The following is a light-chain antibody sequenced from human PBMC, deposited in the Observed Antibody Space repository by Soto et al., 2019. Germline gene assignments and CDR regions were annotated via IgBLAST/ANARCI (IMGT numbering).Light chain of an antibody. CDR2: KAS. J-gene: IGKJ4*01. V-gene: IGKV1-5*03. Sequence: DIPMTQSPSTLSASVGARVTITCRASQSISTWLAWYQQKPGKAPKLLIYKASSLEGGVPSRFSGSGSGKDFNITVSSLRPDDFATYYGQQYNNYPLTFGGGTTVVIK. CDR1: QSISTW. CDR3: QQYNNYPLT.